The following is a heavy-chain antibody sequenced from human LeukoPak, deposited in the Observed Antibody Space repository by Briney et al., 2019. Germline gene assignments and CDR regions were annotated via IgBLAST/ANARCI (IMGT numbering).Heavy chain of an antibody. V-gene: IGHV1-2*02. J-gene: IGHJ4*02. CDR3: ARGQYYLDTNFPLHY. CDR1: GYTFTDYY. CDR2: INSKGGGT. Sequence: PWASVKVSCKASGYTFTDYYMHWVRQAPGQGLEWMGWINSKGGGTNFAQKFQGRVTMTRDMSITTAYMEMSGLRSDDTAVYYCARGQYYLDTNFPLHYWGQGTLVTVSS. D-gene: IGHD3-16*01.